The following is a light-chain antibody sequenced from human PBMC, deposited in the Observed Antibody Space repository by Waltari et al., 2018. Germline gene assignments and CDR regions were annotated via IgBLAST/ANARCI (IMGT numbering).Light chain of an antibody. CDR3: LVYYGGAWV. V-gene: IGLV7-43*01. CDR2: TTN. Sequence: QTVVTQEPSLTVSPGGTVTLSCASSAGAVTSGSYTNWFQQKPGQAPRALIYTTNNKHSWTPARFSGSLLGDKAALTLSGVQPEDEAEYYCLVYYGGAWVFGGGTKLTVL. J-gene: IGLJ3*02. CDR1: AGAVTSGSY.